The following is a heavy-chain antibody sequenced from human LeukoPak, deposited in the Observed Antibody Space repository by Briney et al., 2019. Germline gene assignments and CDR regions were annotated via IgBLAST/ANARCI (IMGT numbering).Heavy chain of an antibody. J-gene: IGHJ6*02. D-gene: IGHD2-2*01. Sequence: KPSETLSLTCAVYGGSFSGYYWSWIRQPPGKGLEWIGEINHSGSTNYNPSLKSRVTISVDTSKNQFSLKLSSVTAADTAVYYCARLLGYCSSTSCYYYYYYGMDVRGQGTTVTVSS. CDR2: INHSGST. CDR3: ARLLGYCSSTSCYYYYYYGMDV. CDR1: GGSFSGYY. V-gene: IGHV4-34*01.